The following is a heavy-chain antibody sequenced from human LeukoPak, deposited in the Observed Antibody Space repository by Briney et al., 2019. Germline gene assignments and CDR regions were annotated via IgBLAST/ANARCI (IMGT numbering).Heavy chain of an antibody. J-gene: IGHJ4*02. Sequence: GGSLRLSCAASGFTFSSSAMSWVRQAPGKGLEWVSAISPSGGTIFYADSVKGRFTISRDNAKNSLYLQMNSLRAEDTAVYYCARGQKYRSGYTVSELGSGYFDYWGQGTLVTVSS. D-gene: IGHD5-18*01. V-gene: IGHV3-23*01. CDR1: GFTFSSSA. CDR3: ARGQKYRSGYTVSELGSGYFDY. CDR2: ISPSGGTI.